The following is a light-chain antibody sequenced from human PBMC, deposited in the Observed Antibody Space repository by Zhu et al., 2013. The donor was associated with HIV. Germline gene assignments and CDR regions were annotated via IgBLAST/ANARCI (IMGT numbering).Light chain of an antibody. CDR3: QQYNSYPFT. V-gene: IGKV3D-15*01. Sequence: EIVMTQSPATLSVSPGERATLSCRASQNINSYLAWYHQKPGQAPRLLIYDISKRATGIPARFSGSGSGTEFTLTITSLQPEDFATYYCQQYNSYPFTFGPGTRVDLK. J-gene: IGKJ3*01. CDR2: DIS. CDR1: QNINSY.